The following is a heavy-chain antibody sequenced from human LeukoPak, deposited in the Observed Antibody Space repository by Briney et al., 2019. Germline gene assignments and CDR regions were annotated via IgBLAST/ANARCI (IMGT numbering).Heavy chain of an antibody. CDR1: GFTFSTFA. D-gene: IGHD2-15*01. CDR2: IFPSGGEI. V-gene: IGHV3-23*01. Sequence: GGSLRLSCAASGFTFSTFAMIWVRQPPGKGLEWVSSIFPSGGEIHYADSVKGRFTISRDNSKNTLYLQMNSLRAEDTAVYYCANGREDIVVVVAAIWDGWGQGTLVTVSS. CDR3: ANGREDIVVVVAAIWDG. J-gene: IGHJ4*02.